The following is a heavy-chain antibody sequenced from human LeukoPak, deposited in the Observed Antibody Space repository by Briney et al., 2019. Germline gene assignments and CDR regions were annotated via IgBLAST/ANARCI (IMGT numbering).Heavy chain of an antibody. D-gene: IGHD6-6*01. J-gene: IGHJ3*02. Sequence: SETLSLTCAVYGGSFSGYYWSWIRQPPGKGLEWIGEINHSGSTNYNPSHKSRVTISVDTSKNQFSLKLSSVTAADTAVYYCARGNPARAFDIWGQGTMVTVSS. CDR3: ARGNPARAFDI. CDR1: GGSFSGYY. CDR2: INHSGST. V-gene: IGHV4-34*01.